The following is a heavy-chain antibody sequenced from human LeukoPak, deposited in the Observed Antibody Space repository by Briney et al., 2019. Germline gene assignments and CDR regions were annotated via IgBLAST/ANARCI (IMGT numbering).Heavy chain of an antibody. CDR1: GGSVSSGSYY. J-gene: IGHJ4*02. D-gene: IGHD5-24*01. V-gene: IGHV4-61*01. CDR3: AGARGMATISFDY. Sequence: SETLSLTCTVSGGSVSSGSYYWSWIRQPPGKGLEWIGYIYYSGSTNYNPSLKSRVTISVDTSKNQFSLKLSSVTAADTAVYYCAGARGMATISFDYWGQGTLVTVSS. CDR2: IYYSGST.